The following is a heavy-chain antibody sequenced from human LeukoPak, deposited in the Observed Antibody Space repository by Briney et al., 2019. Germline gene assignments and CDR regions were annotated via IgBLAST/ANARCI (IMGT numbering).Heavy chain of an antibody. D-gene: IGHD3-10*01. J-gene: IGHJ4*02. V-gene: IGHV3-11*01. Sequence: GGSLRLSCAASGFPFSDFYMSWIRQAPGKGLEWVSYISSSATTIYYTDSVKGRFTISRDNAKSSLYLQMNNLRAEDTAVYYCARDRRGKYYFDYWGLGTLVTVSS. CDR2: ISSSATTI. CDR1: GFPFSDFY. CDR3: ARDRRGKYYFDY.